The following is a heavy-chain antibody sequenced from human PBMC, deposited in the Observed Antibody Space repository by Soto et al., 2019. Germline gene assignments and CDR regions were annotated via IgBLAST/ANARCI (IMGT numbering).Heavy chain of an antibody. CDR1: GYAFTSYG. Sequence: QVHLVQSGAEVKKPGASVKVSCKASGYAFTSYGMSWVRQAPGQGLAWMGWINTYNSDTNSAPRLQGRITMTTDPSTSTAYMELRSLTSDDTAVYYCVRDERDSCRGGNCFDFDYRGQGTLVSVSS. CDR2: INTYNSDT. D-gene: IGHD2-15*01. J-gene: IGHJ4*02. CDR3: VRDERDSCRGGNCFDFDY. V-gene: IGHV1-18*04.